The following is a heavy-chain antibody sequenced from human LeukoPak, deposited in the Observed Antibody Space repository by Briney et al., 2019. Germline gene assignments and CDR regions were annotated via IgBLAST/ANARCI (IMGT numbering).Heavy chain of an antibody. CDR3: ARSSSSMGDAFDI. D-gene: IGHD6-6*01. Sequence: GGSLRLSCAASGFTFSSYWMSWVRQAPGKGLEWVSSISSSSSYIYYADSVKGRFTISRDNAKNSLYLQMNSLRAEDTAVYYCARSSSSMGDAFDIWGQGTMVTVSS. CDR1: GFTFSSYW. J-gene: IGHJ3*02. CDR2: ISSSSSYI. V-gene: IGHV3-21*01.